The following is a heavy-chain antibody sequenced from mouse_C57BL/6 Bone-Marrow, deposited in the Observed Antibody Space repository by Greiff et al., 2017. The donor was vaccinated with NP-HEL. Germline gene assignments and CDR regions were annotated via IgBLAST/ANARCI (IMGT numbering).Heavy chain of an antibody. V-gene: IGHV1-82*01. CDR2: IYPGDGDT. CDR1: GYAFSSSW. D-gene: IGHD2-4*01. J-gene: IGHJ3*01. Sequence: QVQLQQSGPELVKPGASVKISCKASGYAFSSSWMNWVKQRPGKGLEWIGRIYPGDGDTNYNGKFKGKATLTADKSSSTAYMQLSSLTSEDSAVYFGATGDYPAWFAYWGQGTLVTVSA. CDR3: ATGDYPAWFAY.